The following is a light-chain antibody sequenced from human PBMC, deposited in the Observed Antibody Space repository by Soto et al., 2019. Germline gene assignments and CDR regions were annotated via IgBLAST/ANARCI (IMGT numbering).Light chain of an antibody. J-gene: IGKJ5*01. Sequence: DIQMTQSPSSLSASVGDRFTITFRSSQSISIYLNWYQLKPGKAPNLLMYGASYLKSGVPTRFSGSGSGTDFTLTISSLQPEDFAIYYCQQTYTTPEITFGQGTRLEIK. V-gene: IGKV1-39*01. CDR3: QQTYTTPEIT. CDR2: GAS. CDR1: QSISIY.